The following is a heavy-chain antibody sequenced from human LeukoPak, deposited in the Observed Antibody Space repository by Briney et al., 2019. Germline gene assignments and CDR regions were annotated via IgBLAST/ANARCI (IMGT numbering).Heavy chain of an antibody. CDR2: ISGSGDNT. V-gene: IGHV3-23*01. CDR1: GFTFRSYA. CDR3: AKVSWANYFDY. Sequence: GGSLRLSCAVSGFTFRSYAMSWVRQAPGKGLEWVSTISGSGDNTYSADSVRGRFTISRDNSKNTLYLQMNSLRAEDTAIYYCAKVSWANYFDYWGQGTLVTGSS. J-gene: IGHJ4*02. D-gene: IGHD6-13*01.